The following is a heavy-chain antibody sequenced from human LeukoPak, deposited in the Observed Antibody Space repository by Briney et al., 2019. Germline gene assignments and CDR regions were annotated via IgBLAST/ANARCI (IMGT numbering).Heavy chain of an antibody. J-gene: IGHJ4*02. Sequence: ASVKVSCKASGYTFTSYGISWVRQAPGQGLEWMGWISAYNGNTNYAQKLQGRVTMTTDTSTSTAYMELRSLRSDDTAVYYCARVTMVRGVPERFDYWGRGTLVTVSS. D-gene: IGHD3-10*01. CDR3: ARVTMVRGVPERFDY. CDR2: ISAYNGNT. V-gene: IGHV1-18*01. CDR1: GYTFTSYG.